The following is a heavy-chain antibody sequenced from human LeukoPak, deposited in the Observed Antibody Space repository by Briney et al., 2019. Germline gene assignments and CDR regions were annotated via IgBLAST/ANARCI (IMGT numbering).Heavy chain of an antibody. CDR1: GLTFSHAW. CDR2: ITSSSSAI. CDR3: ARGPRYFDY. J-gene: IGHJ4*02. V-gene: IGHV3-48*04. Sequence: GGSLRLSCAASGLTFSHAWVNWVRQAPGKGLEWLSYITSSSSAIYYADSVKGRFTISRDNAKNSLYLQMNSLRAEDTAVYYCARGPRYFDYWGQGALVTVSS.